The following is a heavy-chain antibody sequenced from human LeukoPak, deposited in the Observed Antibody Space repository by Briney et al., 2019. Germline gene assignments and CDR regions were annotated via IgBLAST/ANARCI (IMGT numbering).Heavy chain of an antibody. D-gene: IGHD6-19*01. CDR3: ARDSGSGTYY. CDR2: IYYSGST. Sequence: TSETLSLTCTVSGGSISSYYWSWIRQPPGKGLEWIGHIYYSGSTNYNPSLKSRVTISIDTSKNQFSLKLSSVTAADTAVYYCARDSGSGTYYWGQGTLVTVSS. CDR1: GGSISSYY. V-gene: IGHV4-59*01. J-gene: IGHJ4*02.